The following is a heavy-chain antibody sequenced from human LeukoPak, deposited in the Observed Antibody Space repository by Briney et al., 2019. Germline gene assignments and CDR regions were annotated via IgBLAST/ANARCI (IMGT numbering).Heavy chain of an antibody. V-gene: IGHV3-48*04. Sequence: PGRSLRPSCAASGFTFSNYGMPWVRQAAGQGLEWVSYISSGANTIFHADSVKGRFTISRENAKDSVFLQMNSLRPEDTAVYYCAGGSSHSSSQVAFDFWGQGTLVTVSS. D-gene: IGHD6-6*01. CDR3: AGGSSHSSSQVAFDF. CDR2: ISSGANTI. CDR1: GFTFSNYG. J-gene: IGHJ4*02.